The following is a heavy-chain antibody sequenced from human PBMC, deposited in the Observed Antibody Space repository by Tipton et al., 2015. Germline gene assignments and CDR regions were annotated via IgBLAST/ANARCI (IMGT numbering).Heavy chain of an antibody. CDR1: GGSVSSYY. Sequence: TLSLTCTVSGGSVSSYYWSWIRQPPGMRLEWIGYIDFRGSTEYNPSVKSRVSISVDRSKNQFSLRLNSVTAADTAVYFCARDAWAGDSRGFYYIYWGQGTLVRVSS. V-gene: IGHV4-59*02. J-gene: IGHJ4*02. CDR2: IDFRGST. CDR3: ARDAWAGDSRGFYYIY. D-gene: IGHD3-22*01.